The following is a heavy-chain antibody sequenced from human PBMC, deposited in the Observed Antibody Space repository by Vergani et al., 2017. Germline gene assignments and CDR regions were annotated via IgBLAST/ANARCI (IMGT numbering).Heavy chain of an antibody. CDR2: IRYDGSNK. D-gene: IGHD5-18*01. J-gene: IGHJ4*02. V-gene: IGHV3-30*02. CDR1: GFTFSSYA. CDR3: AKAGDTAMADFDY. Sequence: QVQLVESGGGVVQPGRSLRLSCAASGFTFSSYAMHWVRQAPGKGLEWVAFIRYDGSNKYYADSVKGRFTISRDNSKNTLYLQMNSLRAEDTAVYYCAKAGDTAMADFDYWGQGTLVTVSS.